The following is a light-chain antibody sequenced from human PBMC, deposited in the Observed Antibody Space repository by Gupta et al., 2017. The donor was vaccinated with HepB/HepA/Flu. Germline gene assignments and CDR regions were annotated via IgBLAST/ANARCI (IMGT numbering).Light chain of an antibody. V-gene: IGLV4-69*01. CDR3: QTWGTGMV. J-gene: IGLJ2*01. Sequence: QLALTQSPSASASLGASVKLTCTLSSGHGSYAIAWHQQQPEKGPRYLMKLNSDGSHSKGDGIPDRFSGSSSGAERYLTISSLQSEDEADYYCQTWGTGMVFGGGTKLTVL. CDR1: SGHGSYA. CDR2: LNSDGSH.